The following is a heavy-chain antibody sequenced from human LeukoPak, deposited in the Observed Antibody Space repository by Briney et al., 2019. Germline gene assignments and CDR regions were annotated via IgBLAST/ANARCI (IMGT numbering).Heavy chain of an antibody. D-gene: IGHD6-19*01. CDR1: GFTFSSYS. Sequence: PGGSLRLSCAASGFTFSSYSMNWVRQAPGKGLEWVANIKQDGSEKYYVDSVKGRFTISRDNAKNSLYLQMNSLRAEDTAVYYCARKSSGCDYWGQGTLVTVSS. CDR3: ARKSSGCDY. V-gene: IGHV3-7*01. CDR2: IKQDGSEK. J-gene: IGHJ4*02.